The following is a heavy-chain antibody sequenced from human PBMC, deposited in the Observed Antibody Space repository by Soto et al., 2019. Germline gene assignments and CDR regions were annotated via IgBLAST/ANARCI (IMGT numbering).Heavy chain of an antibody. CDR3: ARDRFGVVGAASDCDY. CDR1: GFTFSSYG. D-gene: IGHD1-26*01. J-gene: IGHJ4*02. CDR2: ISYDGSNK. V-gene: IGHV3-33*05. Sequence: QVQLVESGGGVVQPGRSLRLSCAASGFTFSSYGMHWVRQAPGKGLEWVAVISYDGSNKYYADSVKGRFTISRDNSENTLYLQVNSVRAEDTAVYHCARDRFGVVGAASDCDYWGQGTLVTVSS.